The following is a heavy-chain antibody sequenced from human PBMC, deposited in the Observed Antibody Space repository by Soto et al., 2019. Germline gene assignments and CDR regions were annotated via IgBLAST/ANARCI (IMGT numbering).Heavy chain of an antibody. CDR1: GFTFDDYA. J-gene: IGHJ4*02. Sequence: GGSLRLSCAASGFTFDDYAMYWVRQVLGKGLEWVSSISWNSGNIGYADSVKGRFTTSRDNAENSLYLQMNSLRPEDTALYYCVRSKGGYSYGTPFDYWGQGT. CDR3: VRSKGGYSYGTPFDY. D-gene: IGHD5-18*01. V-gene: IGHV3-9*01. CDR2: ISWNSGNI.